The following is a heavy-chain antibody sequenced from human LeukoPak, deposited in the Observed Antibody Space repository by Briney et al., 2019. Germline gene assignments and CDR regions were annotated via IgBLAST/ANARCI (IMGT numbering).Heavy chain of an antibody. V-gene: IGHV1-18*01. CDR3: ARDLFDYGDYVFFAP. CDR1: GDRFINYG. D-gene: IGHD4-17*01. CDR2: ISAYKGAT. Sequence: ASVKVSCKASGDRFINYGISWGRQAPGQGGEWMGWISAYKGATKYAQNLRGRGTMTTDTYTSTAYMELRSLRSDDTAVYYCARDLFDYGDYVFFAPSGEATLVTVYS. J-gene: IGHJ5*02.